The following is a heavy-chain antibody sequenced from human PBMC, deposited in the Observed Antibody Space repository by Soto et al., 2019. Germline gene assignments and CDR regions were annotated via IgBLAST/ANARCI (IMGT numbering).Heavy chain of an antibody. CDR1: GYTFTSYA. J-gene: IGHJ6*02. V-gene: IGHV1-3*01. CDR2: INAGNGNT. Sequence: ASVKVSCKASGYTFTSYAMHWVRQAPGQRLEWMGWINAGNGNTKYSQKFQGRVTITRDTSASTAYMELSSLRSEDTAVYYCARVSWELPHILYYGMDVWGQGTTVTVSS. CDR3: ARVSWELPHILYYGMDV. D-gene: IGHD1-26*01.